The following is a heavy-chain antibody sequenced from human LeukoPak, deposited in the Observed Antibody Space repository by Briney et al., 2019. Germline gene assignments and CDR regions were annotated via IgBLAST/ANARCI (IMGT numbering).Heavy chain of an antibody. V-gene: IGHV3-53*01. D-gene: IGHD4-17*01. J-gene: IGHJ4*02. CDR2: IYSGGST. CDR3: ASILDYGDSDYFDY. Sequence: PGGSLRLSCAASGFTVSSNYMSWVRQAPGKGLEWVSVIYSGGSTYYADSVKGRFTISRDNSKNTLYLQMNSLRAEDTAVYYCASILDYGDSDYFDYWGQGTLVTVSS. CDR1: GFTVSSNY.